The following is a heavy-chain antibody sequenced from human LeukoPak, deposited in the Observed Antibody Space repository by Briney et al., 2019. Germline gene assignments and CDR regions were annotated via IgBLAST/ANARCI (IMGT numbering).Heavy chain of an antibody. CDR2: IYYSGST. CDR3: AKEPGYSSGSNWFDP. J-gene: IGHJ5*02. V-gene: IGHV4-39*07. Sequence: SETLSLTCTVSGGSISSSYYYWGWLRQPPGKGLEWIGSIYYSGSTYYNPSLKSLVTISVDTSKNQFSLKLSSVTAADTAVYYCAKEPGYSSGSNWFDPWGQGTLVTVSS. CDR1: GGSISSSYYY. D-gene: IGHD6-19*01.